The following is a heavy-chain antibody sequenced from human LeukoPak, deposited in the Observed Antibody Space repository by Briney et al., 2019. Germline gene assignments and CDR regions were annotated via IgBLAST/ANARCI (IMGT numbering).Heavy chain of an antibody. CDR2: ISAYNGNT. D-gene: IGHD3-10*01. CDR3: ARDLWFGELFYAFDI. CDR1: GYTFTSYG. V-gene: IGHV1-18*01. Sequence: ASVKVSCKASGYTFTSYGISWVRQAPGQGLEWMGWISAYNGNTKYAQKLQGRVTMTTDTSTSTAYMELRSLRSDDTAVYYCARDLWFGELFYAFDIWGQGTMVTVSS. J-gene: IGHJ3*02.